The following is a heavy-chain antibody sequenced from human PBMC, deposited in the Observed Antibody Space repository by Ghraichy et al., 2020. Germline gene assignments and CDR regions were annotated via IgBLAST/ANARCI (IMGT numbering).Heavy chain of an antibody. CDR1: GGSISSSNW. CDR3: ARGRSSGLKYFQH. Sequence: SETLSLTCAVSGGSISSSNWWSWVRQPPGKGLEWIGEIYHSGSTNYNPSLKSRVTISVDKSKNQFSLKLSSVTAADTAVYYCARGRSSGLKYFQHWGQGTLVTVSS. D-gene: IGHD6-19*01. V-gene: IGHV4-4*02. J-gene: IGHJ1*01. CDR2: IYHSGST.